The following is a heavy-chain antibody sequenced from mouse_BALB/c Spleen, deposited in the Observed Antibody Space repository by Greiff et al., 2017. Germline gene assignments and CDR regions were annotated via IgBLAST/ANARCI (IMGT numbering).Heavy chain of an antibody. CDR2: IWAGGST. V-gene: IGHV2-9*02. J-gene: IGHJ1*01. CDR1: GFSLTSYG. CDR3: ARDGGKPWYFDV. Sequence: QVQLKQSGPGLVAPSQSLSITCTVSGFSLTSYGVHWVRQPPGKGLEWLGVIWAGGSTNYNSALMSRLSISKDNSKSQVFLKMNSLQTDDTAMYYCARDGGKPWYFDVWGAGTTVTVSS. D-gene: IGHD2-1*01.